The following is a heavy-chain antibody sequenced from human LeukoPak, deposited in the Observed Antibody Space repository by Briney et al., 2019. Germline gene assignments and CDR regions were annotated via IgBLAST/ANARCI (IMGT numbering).Heavy chain of an antibody. J-gene: IGHJ4*02. V-gene: IGHV1-8*01. Sequence: ASVKVSCKASGYTFTSYDVNWVRQAPGQGLEWMGSMNPHSGNTGYAQRFQGRVTMTRNTSISTAYMELSSLRSEDTAVYYCARAGSYDILTGYQYYFDYWGQGTLVTVSS. CDR1: GYTFTSYD. CDR3: ARAGSYDILTGYQYYFDY. CDR2: MNPHSGNT. D-gene: IGHD3-9*01.